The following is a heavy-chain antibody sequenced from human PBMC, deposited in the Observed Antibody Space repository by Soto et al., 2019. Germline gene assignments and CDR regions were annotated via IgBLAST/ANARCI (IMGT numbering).Heavy chain of an antibody. CDR2: INHSGST. Sequence: SETLSLTCAVYGGSLSGYYWSWIRQPPGKGLEWIGEINHSGSTNNNPSLKSRVTISVDTSKKQSSLKLSSVTAADTAVYYCARATYYGSGDFDYWGQGTLVTVSS. V-gene: IGHV4-34*01. J-gene: IGHJ4*02. CDR1: GGSLSGYY. CDR3: ARATYYGSGDFDY. D-gene: IGHD3-10*01.